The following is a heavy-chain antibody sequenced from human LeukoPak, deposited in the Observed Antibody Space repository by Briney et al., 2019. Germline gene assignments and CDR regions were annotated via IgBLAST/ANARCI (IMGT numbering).Heavy chain of an antibody. J-gene: IGHJ4*02. CDR3: AKGYGGPHFDY. D-gene: IGHD4-23*01. CDR1: GFTFSSYG. CDR2: IRYDESKT. Sequence: GGSLRLSCAASGFTFSSYGMHWVRQAPGKGLEWVAFIRYDESKTYYADSVRGRFTISRDNSKNTLYLQMNGLRLEDTAIYYCAKGYGGPHFDYWGQGALVAVSS. V-gene: IGHV3-30*02.